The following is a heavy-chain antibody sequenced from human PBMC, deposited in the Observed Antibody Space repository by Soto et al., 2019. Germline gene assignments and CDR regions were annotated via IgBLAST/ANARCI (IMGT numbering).Heavy chain of an antibody. Sequence: QLQLQESGPGLVKPSETLSLTCTVSGGSISSSSYYWGWIRQPPGKGLEWSGSIYYSGSTYYNPSLKSRVTISVDTSKNQFSLKLSSVTAADTAVYYCARHVSYSSSSENWFDPWGQGTLVTVSS. J-gene: IGHJ5*02. CDR2: IYYSGST. D-gene: IGHD6-6*01. CDR1: GGSISSSSYY. CDR3: ARHVSYSSSSENWFDP. V-gene: IGHV4-39*01.